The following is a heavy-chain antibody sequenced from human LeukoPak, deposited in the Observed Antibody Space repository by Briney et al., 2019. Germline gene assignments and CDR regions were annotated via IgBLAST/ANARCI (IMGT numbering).Heavy chain of an antibody. J-gene: IGHJ3*02. Sequence: GESLKISCKGSGYSFTSYWIGWVRQMPGKGLEWMGIIYPGDSDTRYSPSFQGQVTISADKSISTAYLQWSSLKASDTVMYYCARHSESSSDIVVVPAAIDAFDIWGQGTMVTVSS. CDR2: IYPGDSDT. V-gene: IGHV5-51*01. CDR1: GYSFTSYW. CDR3: ARHSESSSDIVVVPAAIDAFDI. D-gene: IGHD2-2*02.